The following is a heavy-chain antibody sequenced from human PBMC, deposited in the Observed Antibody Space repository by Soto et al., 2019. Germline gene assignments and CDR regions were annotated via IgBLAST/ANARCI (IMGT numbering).Heavy chain of an antibody. J-gene: IGHJ3*02. V-gene: IGHV3-33*06. CDR3: AKESADSNYGDAFDI. CDR1: GSIFIGYG. CDR2: IWHGGSET. D-gene: IGHD4-4*01. Sequence: GGSLRLSCVVPGSIFIGYGMHWVRQAPGKGLQWVAVIWHGGSETYYADSVKGRFTIARDNSKNALYLQMNSLRAEDTAVYYCAKESADSNYGDAFDIWGLGTMVTV.